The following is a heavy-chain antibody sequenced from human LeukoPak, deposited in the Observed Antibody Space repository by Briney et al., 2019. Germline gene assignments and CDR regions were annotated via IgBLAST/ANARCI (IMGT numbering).Heavy chain of an antibody. V-gene: IGHV3-23*01. D-gene: IGHD6-19*01. CDR2: FSSGGTGT. CDR1: GFAFSSYA. Sequence: GGSLRLSCAASGFAFSSYAMSWVRQAPGKGLEWVSGFSSGGTGTYYADSVKGRFTISRDNSKNTLYLQMNSLRAEDTAVYYCAKDTEQQWLVYFDYWGQGTLVTVSS. J-gene: IGHJ4*02. CDR3: AKDTEQQWLVYFDY.